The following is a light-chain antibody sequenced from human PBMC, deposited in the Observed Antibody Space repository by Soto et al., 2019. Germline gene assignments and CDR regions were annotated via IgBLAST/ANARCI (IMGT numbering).Light chain of an antibody. CDR3: QQANSFPIT. J-gene: IGKJ3*01. CDR1: QDILSW. CDR2: ASS. V-gene: IGKV1-12*01. Sequence: DIQMTQSPSSVSASVGDRVTITCRASQDILSWLAWYQQQPGEAPRLLIYASSNLQSGVPSRFSGSGSGTDFTLTISSLQPEDFATYYCQQANSFPITFGPGTRLDIK.